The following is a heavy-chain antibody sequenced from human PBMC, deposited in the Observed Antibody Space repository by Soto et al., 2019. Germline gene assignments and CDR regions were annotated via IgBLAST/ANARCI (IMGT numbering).Heavy chain of an antibody. V-gene: IGHV3-33*01. CDR3: ARGTGPGSFLIDY. CDR1: GFIFSNYA. J-gene: IGHJ4*02. CDR2: IWSDGSYE. D-gene: IGHD3-10*01. Sequence: QVQLVGSGGGVVQPGRSLRLSCAASGFIFSNYAMHWVRQAPGQGLEWVALIWSDGSYENYAESVKGRFTISRDNSKNTLYLQVNSLRVDDTAVYFCARGTGPGSFLIDYWGQGTLVNVSS.